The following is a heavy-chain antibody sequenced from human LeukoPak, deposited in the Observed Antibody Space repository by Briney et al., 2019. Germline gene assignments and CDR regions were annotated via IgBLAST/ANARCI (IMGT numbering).Heavy chain of an antibody. V-gene: IGHV4-34*01. CDR2: INHSGST. CDR3: ARGPLGGSYSGGAFDY. Sequence: SETLSLTCAVYGGSFSGYYWSWIRQPPGKGLEWIGEINHSGSTNYNPSLKSRVTISVDTSKNQFSLKLSSVTAADTAVYYCARGPLGGSYSGGAFDYWGQGILVTVSS. CDR1: GGSFSGYY. D-gene: IGHD1-26*01. J-gene: IGHJ4*02.